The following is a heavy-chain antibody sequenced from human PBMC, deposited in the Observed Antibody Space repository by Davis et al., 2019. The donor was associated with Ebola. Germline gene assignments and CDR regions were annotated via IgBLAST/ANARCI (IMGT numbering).Heavy chain of an antibody. CDR2: ISGSGGST. D-gene: IGHD2-15*01. CDR3: AREYCSGGTCYYGAFDI. Sequence: GESLKISCAASGFTFSSYAMSWVRQAPGKGLEWVSAISGSGGSTYYADSVKGRFTISRDNAKNSLYLQMNSLRAEDTAVYYCAREYCSGGTCYYGAFDIWGQGTMVTVSS. V-gene: IGHV3-23*01. CDR1: GFTFSSYA. J-gene: IGHJ3*02.